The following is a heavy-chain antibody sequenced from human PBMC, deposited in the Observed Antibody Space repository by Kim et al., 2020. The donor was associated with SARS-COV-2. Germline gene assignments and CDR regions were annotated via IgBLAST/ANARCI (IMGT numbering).Heavy chain of an antibody. D-gene: IGHD3-9*01. J-gene: IGHJ4*02. V-gene: IGHV3-23*01. Sequence: GGSLRLSCAASGFTFSSYAMSWVRQAPGKGLEWVSAISGSGGSTYYADSVKGRFTISRDNSKNTLYLQMNSLRAEDTAVYYCAKDPSYYDILTGYFGYWGQGTLVTVSS. CDR2: ISGSGGST. CDR3: AKDPSYYDILTGYFGY. CDR1: GFTFSSYA.